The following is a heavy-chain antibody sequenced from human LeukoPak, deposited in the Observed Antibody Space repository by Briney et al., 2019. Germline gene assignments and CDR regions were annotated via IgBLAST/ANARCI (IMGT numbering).Heavy chain of an antibody. Sequence: GGSLTLSCAASGFTFSSHWMIWVRQAPAIGREWVANIKQDGSEKYYVDSVKGRFTISRDNAKNSLYLQMNSLRAEDTAVYYCARFVDTEYFDYWGQGTLVTVSS. CDR2: IKQDGSEK. CDR1: GFTFSSHW. V-gene: IGHV3-7*01. D-gene: IGHD5-18*01. J-gene: IGHJ4*02. CDR3: ARFVDTEYFDY.